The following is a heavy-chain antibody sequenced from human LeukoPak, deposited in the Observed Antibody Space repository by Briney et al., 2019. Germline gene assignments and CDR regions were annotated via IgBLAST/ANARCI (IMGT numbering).Heavy chain of an antibody. J-gene: IGHJ5*02. V-gene: IGHV4-59*01. Sequence: SVTLSLTCTVSGGSITSYYWSWIRQPPGKGLEWIGYISYSGSTNSNPSLKSRVTLSIDTSKNQFSLSLTSVTAADTAVYYCASGGYCGSTSCYPKWFDPWGQGTLVTVSS. CDR3: ASGGYCGSTSCYPKWFDP. D-gene: IGHD2-2*01. CDR1: GGSITSYY. CDR2: ISYSGST.